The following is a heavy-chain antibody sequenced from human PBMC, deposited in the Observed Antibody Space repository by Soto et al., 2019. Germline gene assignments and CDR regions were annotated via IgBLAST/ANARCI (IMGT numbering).Heavy chain of an antibody. CDR2: ISGTGGST. CDR3: TTDPFIAAAGSGPY. V-gene: IGHV3-23*01. Sequence: GGSLRLSCAASGFTFSTHAMSWVRQAPGKGLEWVSTISGTGGSTFNADTVRGRFTISRDDSKNTLYLQMNSLKTEDTAVYYCTTDPFIAAAGSGPYWGQGTLVTVSS. J-gene: IGHJ4*02. CDR1: GFTFSTHA. D-gene: IGHD6-13*01.